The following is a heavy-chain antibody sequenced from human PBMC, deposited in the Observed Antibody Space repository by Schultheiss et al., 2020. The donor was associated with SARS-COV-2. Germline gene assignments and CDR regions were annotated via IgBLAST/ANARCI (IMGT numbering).Heavy chain of an antibody. J-gene: IGHJ3*02. Sequence: SETLSLTCSVSGGSMSSYYWSWIRQSPGKGLEWIGYIYFRSTNYNPSLKSRVTISVDTSKNQFSLKLSSVTAADTAVYYCARGEGYDAFDIWGQGTMVTVSS. V-gene: IGHV4-59*01. D-gene: IGHD1-26*01. CDR2: IYFRST. CDR1: GGSMSSYY. CDR3: ARGEGYDAFDI.